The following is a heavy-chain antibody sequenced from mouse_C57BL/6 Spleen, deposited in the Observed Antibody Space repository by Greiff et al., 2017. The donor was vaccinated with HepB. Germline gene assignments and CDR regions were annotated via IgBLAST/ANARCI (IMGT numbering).Heavy chain of an antibody. V-gene: IGHV5-16*01. CDR3: ARDGHYYGSSYLGAMDY. J-gene: IGHJ4*01. CDR2: INYDGSST. Sequence: EVQVVESEGGLVQPGSSMKLSCTASGFTFSDYYMAWVRQVPEKGLEWVANINYDGSSTYYLDSLKSRFIISRDNAKNILYLQMSSLKSEDTATYYCARDGHYYGSSYLGAMDYWGQGTSVTVSS. CDR1: GFTFSDYY. D-gene: IGHD1-1*01.